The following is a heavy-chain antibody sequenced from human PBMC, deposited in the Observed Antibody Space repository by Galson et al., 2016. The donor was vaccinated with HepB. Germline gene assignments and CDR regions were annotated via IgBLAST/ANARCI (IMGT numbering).Heavy chain of an antibody. Sequence: SLRLSCAVSGFTFGSFGMNWVRQAPGKGLEWVSYISDSSSTKYYADSVKGRFTISRDNAKNSLYLQMNSLRADDTAVYHCARGSGTAVATTWDYFDYWGQGTLVPVSS. J-gene: IGHJ4*02. CDR3: ARGSGTAVATTWDYFDY. V-gene: IGHV3-48*01. CDR1: GFTFGSFG. D-gene: IGHD6-19*01. CDR2: ISDSSSTK.